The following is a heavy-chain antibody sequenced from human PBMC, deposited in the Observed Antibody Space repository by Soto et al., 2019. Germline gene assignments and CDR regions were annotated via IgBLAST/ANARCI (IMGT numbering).Heavy chain of an antibody. CDR2: TYYRSKWYN. J-gene: IGHJ3*02. Sequence: SQTLSLTCVISGDSGSSNRAAWNWIRQSPSRGLEWLGRTYYRSKWYNDYAVSVKSRITINPDTSKNQFSLQLNSVTPEDTAVYYCASEGTSVVAAYAFDIWGQGTMVTVSS. CDR1: GDSGSSNRAA. V-gene: IGHV6-1*01. D-gene: IGHD2-15*01. CDR3: ASEGTSVVAAYAFDI.